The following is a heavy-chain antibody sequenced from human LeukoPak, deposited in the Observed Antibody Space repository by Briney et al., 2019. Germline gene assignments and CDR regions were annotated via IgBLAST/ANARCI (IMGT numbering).Heavy chain of an antibody. CDR1: GGSISSYY. CDR3: AREVSPFTMIVGAPSGTFDI. CDR2: IYYSGST. V-gene: IGHV4-59*01. Sequence: PSETLSLTCTVSGGSISSYYWSWIRQPPGKGLEWIGYIYYSGSTNYNPSLKSRVTISVDTSKNQFSLKLSSVTAADTAVYYCAREVSPFTMIVGAPSGTFDIWGQGTMVTVSS. J-gene: IGHJ3*02. D-gene: IGHD3-22*01.